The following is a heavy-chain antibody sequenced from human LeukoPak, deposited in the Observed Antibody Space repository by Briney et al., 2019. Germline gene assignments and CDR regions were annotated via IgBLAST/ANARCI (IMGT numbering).Heavy chain of an antibody. V-gene: IGHV3-30*18. Sequence: TGGSLRLSCAASGFTFSSYGMHWVRQAPGKGLEWVAVISYDGSNKYFADSVKGRFTISRDNSKNTLYLQMKSLRAEDTAVYYCAKDFLGSSRAFDIWGQGTMVTVSS. J-gene: IGHJ3*02. CDR3: AKDFLGSSRAFDI. CDR1: GFTFSSYG. CDR2: ISYDGSNK. D-gene: IGHD2-2*01.